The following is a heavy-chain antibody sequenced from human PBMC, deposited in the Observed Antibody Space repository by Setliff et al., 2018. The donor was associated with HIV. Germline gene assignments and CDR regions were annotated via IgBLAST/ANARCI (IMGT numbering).Heavy chain of an antibody. CDR1: GFTFSNYW. J-gene: IGHJ4*02. Sequence: AGSLRLSCAASGFTFSNYWMSWVRQAPGKGLEWVANIKQDGSEKYYVDSVKGRFTISRDNAKKSLYLQMNSLRAEDTALYYCARDYSRYTWNYFDYWGQGTLVTVSS. CDR3: ARDYSRYTWNYFDY. CDR2: IKQDGSEK. V-gene: IGHV3-7*03. D-gene: IGHD1-20*01.